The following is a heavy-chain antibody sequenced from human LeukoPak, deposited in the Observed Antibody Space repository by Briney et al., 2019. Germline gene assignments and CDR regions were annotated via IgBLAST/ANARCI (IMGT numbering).Heavy chain of an antibody. CDR2: INPNSGGT. Sequence: ASVTVSCKASGYTFTGYYMHWVRQAPGQGLEWMGWINPNSGGTNYAQKFQGWVTMTRDTSISTAYMELSRLRSDDTAVYYCARDPAGIAAAGSAWFDPWGQGTLVTVSS. D-gene: IGHD6-13*01. CDR1: GYTFTGYY. CDR3: ARDPAGIAAAGSAWFDP. J-gene: IGHJ5*02. V-gene: IGHV1-2*04.